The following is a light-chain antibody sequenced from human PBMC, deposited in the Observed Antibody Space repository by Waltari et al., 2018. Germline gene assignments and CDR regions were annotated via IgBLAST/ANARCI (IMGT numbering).Light chain of an antibody. CDR1: NSNIGSNF. CDR3: GTWDNNLSPSVV. J-gene: IGLJ2*01. CDR2: DND. V-gene: IGLV1-51*01. Sequence: QSVLTQPPSVSAAPGQKVTISCSGSNSNIGSNFVSWFQQLPGTAPKLLIYDNDKRPSGIPDRFSGSKSGTSATLGIIGLQTGDEADYYCGTWDNNLSPSVVFGGGTKLTVL.